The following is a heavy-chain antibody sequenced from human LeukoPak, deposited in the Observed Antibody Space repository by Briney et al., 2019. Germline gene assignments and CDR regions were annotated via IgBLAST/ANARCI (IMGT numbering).Heavy chain of an antibody. CDR1: GFTFSSYA. CDR2: ISGSGGST. V-gene: IGHV3-23*01. D-gene: IGHD3-10*01. J-gene: IGHJ4*02. Sequence: PGGSLRLSCAASGFTFSSYAMSWVRQAPGKGQEWVSAISGSGGSTYYADSVKGRFTISRDNSKNTLYLQMNSLRAEDTAVYYCAKDTWFGEQRGDYWGQGTLVTVSS. CDR3: AKDTWFGEQRGDY.